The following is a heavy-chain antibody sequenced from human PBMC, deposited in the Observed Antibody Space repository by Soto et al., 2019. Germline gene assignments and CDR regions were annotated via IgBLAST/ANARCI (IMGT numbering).Heavy chain of an antibody. Sequence: QVQLVQSGAEVKKPGSSVKVSCRASGGTFSSYAISWVRQAPGPGLEWMGGIIPISVTTNYAQKFQGRVTITADESKSTAYMELSSLRSEDTAVYYCARSQGSSTSLEIYYYYYDGMDVWGQGTTVTVSS. V-gene: IGHV1-69*01. D-gene: IGHD2-2*01. J-gene: IGHJ6*02. CDR3: ARSQGSSTSLEIYYYYYDGMDV. CDR2: IIPISVTT. CDR1: GGTFSSYA.